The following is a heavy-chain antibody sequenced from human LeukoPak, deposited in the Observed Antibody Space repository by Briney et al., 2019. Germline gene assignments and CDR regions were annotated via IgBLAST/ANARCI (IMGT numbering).Heavy chain of an antibody. CDR2: SSTSSTYM. J-gene: IGHJ4*02. Sequence: GGSLRLSCAASGFTVSSNYMSWVRQAPGEGLEWVSSSSTSSTYMYYADSVKGRFTISRDNAKSSLYLQMDSLRAEDTAVYYCARAMSFYYGSAFDYWGQGTLVTVSS. D-gene: IGHD3-10*01. CDR3: ARAMSFYYGSAFDY. CDR1: GFTVSSNY. V-gene: IGHV3-21*01.